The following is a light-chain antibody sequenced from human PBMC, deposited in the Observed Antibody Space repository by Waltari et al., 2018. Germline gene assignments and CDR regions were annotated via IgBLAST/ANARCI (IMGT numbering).Light chain of an antibody. J-gene: IGKJ1*01. Sequence: DIQMSQSPSSLSASVGDRITITCRASQGISSHLNWYQQKPGKAPKLLIYAASSLQSGVPSRFSGSGYGTEFTLTISSLQPEDFATYYCQQGNSDPWTFGQGTKVEIK. V-gene: IGKV1-17*01. CDR3: QQGNSDPWT. CDR2: AAS. CDR1: QGISSH.